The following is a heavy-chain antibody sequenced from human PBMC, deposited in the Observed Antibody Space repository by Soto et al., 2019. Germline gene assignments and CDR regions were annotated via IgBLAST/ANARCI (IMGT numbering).Heavy chain of an antibody. CDR2: ITIRTGNI. D-gene: IGHD1-26*01. CDR3: VRDRDLYRDMVHADL. J-gene: IGHJ4*01. CDR1: GFTISGCS. V-gene: IGHV3-48*02. Sequence: HPGGSLRLSCEASGFTISGCSMNWVRQAPGKGLEWLAYITIRTGNILYADSVRGRFTISADNAENSVFLQMNSLRDEDTAVYFCVRDRDLYRDMVHADLWGQGTLVTVPQ.